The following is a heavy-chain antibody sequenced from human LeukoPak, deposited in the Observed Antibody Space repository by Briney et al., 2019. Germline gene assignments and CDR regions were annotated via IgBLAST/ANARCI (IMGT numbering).Heavy chain of an antibody. CDR1: GGSISISRSY. CDR3: ASGRLLWFGELRGFDY. V-gene: IGHV4-39*01. J-gene: IGHJ4*02. CDR2: IYYSENT. Sequence: SETLSLTCSVSGGSISISRSYWGWIRQPPGKGLEWIGSIYYSENTYYNASLKSRVTISVDTSKDQFSLKLSSVTAADTAVYYCASGRLLWFGELRGFDYWGQGTLVTVSS. D-gene: IGHD3-10*01.